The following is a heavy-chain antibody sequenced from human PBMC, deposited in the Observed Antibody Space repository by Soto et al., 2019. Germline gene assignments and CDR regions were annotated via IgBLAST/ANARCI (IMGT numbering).Heavy chain of an antibody. D-gene: IGHD2-21*02. CDR2: IKSKAYCGTT. V-gene: IGHV3-15*07. CDR3: ASDPDSAFPFNWFDP. Sequence: GGSLRLSCAASGFAFSNAWINWVRQAPGKGLERVGRIKSKAYCGTTDLAAPVRSRFAITRDDSKKMVYMQMNSLRAEDTAVYYCASDPDSAFPFNWFDPWGLGTLVTVSS. CDR1: GFAFSNAW. J-gene: IGHJ5*02.